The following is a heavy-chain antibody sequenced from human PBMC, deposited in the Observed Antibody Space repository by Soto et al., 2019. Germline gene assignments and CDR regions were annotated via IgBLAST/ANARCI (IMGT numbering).Heavy chain of an antibody. CDR2: IYWDDDK. V-gene: IGHV2-5*02. J-gene: IGHJ4*02. D-gene: IGHD3-3*01. CDR3: AHRRPVHITISGVVIPQFDS. CDR1: GFSLSTSGVG. Sequence: QITLKESGPTLVKPTQTLTLTCTFSGFSLSTSGVGVGWIRQPPGKALEWLALIYWDDDKRYSPSLKSRLTIXXXPXXNQVVPTMTNMDPVHTATYYCAHRRPVHITISGVVIPQFDSWGQGTLVTVSS.